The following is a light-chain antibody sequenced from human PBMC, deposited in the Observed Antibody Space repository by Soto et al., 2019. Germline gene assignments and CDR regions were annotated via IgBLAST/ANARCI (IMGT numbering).Light chain of an antibody. CDR3: QQSYSTPPRT. J-gene: IGKJ1*01. CDR1: QSISSW. Sequence: DIQMTQSPSTLSASLGARVSITCQTSQSISSWLAWYQQKPGKAPKLLIYRASYLESGVPSRFSGSGSGRDFTLTISSLLPEDFAAYYCQQSYSTPPRTFGQGTKVDI. V-gene: IGKV1-5*03. CDR2: RAS.